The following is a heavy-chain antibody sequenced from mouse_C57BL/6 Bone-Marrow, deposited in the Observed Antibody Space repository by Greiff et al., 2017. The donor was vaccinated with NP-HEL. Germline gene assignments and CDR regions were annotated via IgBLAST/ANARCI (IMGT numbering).Heavy chain of an antibody. V-gene: IGHV5-9-1*02. J-gene: IGHJ3*01. CDR2: ISSGGDYI. D-gene: IGHD1-1*01. Sequence: EVMLVESGEGLVKPGGSLKLSCAASGFTFSSYAMSWVRQTPEKRLEWVAYISSGGDYIYYADTVKGRFTISRDNARNTLYLQMSSLKSEDTAMYYCTSSDYYGSGYDGFAYWGQGTLVTVSA. CDR3: TSSDYYGSGYDGFAY. CDR1: GFTFSSYA.